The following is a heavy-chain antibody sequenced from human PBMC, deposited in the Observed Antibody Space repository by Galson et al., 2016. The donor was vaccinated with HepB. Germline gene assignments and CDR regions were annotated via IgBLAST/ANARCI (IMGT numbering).Heavy chain of an antibody. V-gene: IGHV3-21*01. CDR2: MTSSSSHI. D-gene: IGHD4-23*01. CDR1: GFTFSSYS. J-gene: IGHJ4*02. CDR3: ARDIGNANQFDY. Sequence: SLRLSCAGSGFTFSSYSMNWVRQAPGKGLEWVSSMTSSSSHIYYADSVKGRFAISRDNAKNSLYLQMNSLRAEDTALYFCARDIGNANQFDYWGQGTLVTVSS.